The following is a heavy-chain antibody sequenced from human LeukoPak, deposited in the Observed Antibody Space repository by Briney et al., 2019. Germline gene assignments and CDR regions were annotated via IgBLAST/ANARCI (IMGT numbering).Heavy chain of an antibody. CDR3: ARVYYYDSSGPSSYFDY. CDR2: IYYSGST. Sequence: SETLSLTCTVSGGSISSYYWSWIRQPPGKGLEWIGYIYYSGSTNYNPSLKSRVTISVATSKNQFSLKLGSVTAADTAVYCCARVYYYDSSGPSSYFDYWGQGTLVTVSS. D-gene: IGHD3-22*01. CDR1: GGSISSYY. J-gene: IGHJ4*02. V-gene: IGHV4-59*01.